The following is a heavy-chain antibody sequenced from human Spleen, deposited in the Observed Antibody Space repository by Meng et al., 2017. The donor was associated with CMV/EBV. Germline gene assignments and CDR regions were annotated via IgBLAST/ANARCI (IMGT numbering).Heavy chain of an antibody. CDR1: YTLTHHG. D-gene: IGHD2-2*01. CDR3: ARSSEVPAATLFRLDY. Sequence: YTLTHHGIHLVRPAPGQGLEWMGRISAYSGATNYAQKFQGRVTMTTDTSTSTVYMELRSLRSDDTAVYYCARSSEVPAATLFRLDYWGQGTLVTVSS. V-gene: IGHV1-18*01. CDR2: ISAYSGAT. J-gene: IGHJ4*02.